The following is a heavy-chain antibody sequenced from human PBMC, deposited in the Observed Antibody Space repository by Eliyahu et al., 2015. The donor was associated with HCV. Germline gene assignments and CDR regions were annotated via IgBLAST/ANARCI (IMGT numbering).Heavy chain of an antibody. CDR3: ARAYDFWSGVIDY. Sequence: QVQLVESGGGVVQPGRPRTXSCAASGFXFRSXGMPWVRQAXGKGGGWVAVIWFDGSKKDYADSVKGRFTISRDNPGKTLYLQMYSLRVEDTGVYYCARAYDFWSGVIDYWGQGTLVTVSS. CDR2: IWFDGSKK. J-gene: IGHJ4*02. V-gene: IGHV3-33*01. D-gene: IGHD3-3*01. CDR1: GFXFRSXG.